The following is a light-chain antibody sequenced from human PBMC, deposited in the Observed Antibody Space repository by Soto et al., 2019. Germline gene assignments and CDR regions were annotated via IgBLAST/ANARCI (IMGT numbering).Light chain of an antibody. J-gene: IGKJ1*01. CDR3: QQANSFPWT. Sequence: DIQMTQSPSSLSASVGDRVTITCRASQTIRSYLNWYQQKPGKAPVLLISAASILQSGVPSRFSGSGSGTDFTLTITYLQPEDFATYYCQQANSFPWTFGQGTKVEL. V-gene: IGKV1-39*01. CDR2: AAS. CDR1: QTIRSY.